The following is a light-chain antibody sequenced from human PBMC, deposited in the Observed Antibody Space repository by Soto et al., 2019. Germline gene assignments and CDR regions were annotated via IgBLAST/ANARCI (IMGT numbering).Light chain of an antibody. Sequence: QSALTQPPSASGSPGQSVAFSCTGPSSDVGGYNYVSWYQQHPGKAPKLMIYEVNKRPSGVPDRFSGSKSGNTASLTVSGLQAEDEADYYCSSYAGSSNVFGTGTKVTGL. J-gene: IGLJ1*01. CDR1: SSDVGGYNY. CDR2: EVN. V-gene: IGLV2-8*01. CDR3: SSYAGSSNV.